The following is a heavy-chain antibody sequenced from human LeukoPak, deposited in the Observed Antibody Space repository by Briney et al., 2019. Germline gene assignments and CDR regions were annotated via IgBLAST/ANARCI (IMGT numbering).Heavy chain of an antibody. V-gene: IGHV3-23*01. D-gene: IGHD6-13*01. CDR3: AKDGYSSIPGFHFEY. CDR2: ISGSGDNT. J-gene: IGHJ4*02. CDR1: GFTFSSYA. Sequence: GGSLRLSCAASGFTFSSYAMSWVRQPPGKGLEWVSGISGSGDNTYYADSVKGRFTISRDNSKKTLYLHLNSLRVEDAAVYYCAKDGYSSIPGFHFEYRGQGTPVTVSS.